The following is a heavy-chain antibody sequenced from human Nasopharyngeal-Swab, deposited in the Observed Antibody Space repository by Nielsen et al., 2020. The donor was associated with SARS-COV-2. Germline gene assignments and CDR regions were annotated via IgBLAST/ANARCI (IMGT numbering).Heavy chain of an antibody. V-gene: IGHV4-4*07. CDR3: AGVTRDGYNYHRFDY. CDR1: GGSISSYY. J-gene: IGHJ4*02. D-gene: IGHD5-24*01. Sequence: SETLSLTCTVSGGSISSYYWCWIRQPAGKGLEWIGRIYTSGSTNYNPSLKSPVTISVATSKNQFPLKLSSVTAANTAVYYCAGVTRDGYNYHRFDYWGQGTLVTVSS. CDR2: IYTSGST.